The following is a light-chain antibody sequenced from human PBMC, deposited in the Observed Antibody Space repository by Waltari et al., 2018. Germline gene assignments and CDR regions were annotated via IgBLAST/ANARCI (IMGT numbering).Light chain of an antibody. V-gene: IGLV2-11*01. J-gene: IGLJ1*01. CDR2: GVT. CDR3: CSYAGSYTEV. CDR1: SSDVGGYDY. Sequence: QSALTQPRSVSGSPGQSVTNSCTGTSSDVGGYDYVSWYQQQSAKAPKLIIFGVTERPSGVPDRFSGSKSGNTASLTISGLQSEDEADYYCCSYAGSYTEVFGTGTTVTVL.